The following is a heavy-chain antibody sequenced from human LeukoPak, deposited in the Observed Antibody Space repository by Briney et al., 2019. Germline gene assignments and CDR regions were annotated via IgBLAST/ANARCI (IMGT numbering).Heavy chain of an antibody. CDR2: ISGSGGST. D-gene: IGHD3-9*01. Sequence: GGSLRLSCAASGFTLSSYAMSWVRQAPGKGLEWVSGISGSGGSTYYAGSVKGRFTISRDNSKNTLYLQMNSLRAEDTALYYCTKVVTGYWYFDYWGQGTLVTVSS. CDR1: GFTLSSYA. J-gene: IGHJ4*02. V-gene: IGHV3-23*01. CDR3: TKVVTGYWYFDY.